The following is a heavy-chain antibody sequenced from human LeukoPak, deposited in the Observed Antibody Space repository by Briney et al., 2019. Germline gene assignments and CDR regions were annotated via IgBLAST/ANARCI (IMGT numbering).Heavy chain of an antibody. V-gene: IGHV1-46*01. D-gene: IGHD1-26*01. J-gene: IGHJ4*02. CDR1: GYTFTYYY. Sequence: ASLKVSCKASGYTFTYYYMHWVRQAPGQGLEWMGIISPSGGSTSYAQKFQGRVTMTRDTSTSTVYMEVSSLRSEDTAVYYCARKAGGSYRLDYWGQGTLVTVSS. CDR3: ARKAGGSYRLDY. CDR2: ISPSGGST.